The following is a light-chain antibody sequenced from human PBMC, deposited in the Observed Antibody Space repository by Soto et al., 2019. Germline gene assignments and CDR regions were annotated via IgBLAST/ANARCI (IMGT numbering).Light chain of an antibody. V-gene: IGLV2-14*01. CDR1: SSDIGSNNY. CDR2: EVS. CDR3: SSYTTTTRL. J-gene: IGLJ3*02. Sequence: QSVLTQPASVSGSPGQSITISCTGTSSDIGSNNYVSWFQQRPGKAPTLIIYEVSNRPSGVSTHFSGSKSGNTASLTISGLLSEDEAEYYSSSYTTTTRLFGGGTKVTVL.